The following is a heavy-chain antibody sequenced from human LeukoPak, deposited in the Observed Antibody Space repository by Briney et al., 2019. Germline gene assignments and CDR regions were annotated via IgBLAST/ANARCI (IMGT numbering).Heavy chain of an antibody. CDR2: ISSGGTMK. D-gene: IGHD2-15*01. CDR1: GFTFSSYE. Sequence: QSGGSLRLSCVASGFTFSSYEMNWARQAPGKGLEWISYISSGGTMKYYAGSVKGRFTISRDNARNSLSLQMNSLRAEDTAIYYCAREAAGSFDYWAPGTLVTASS. V-gene: IGHV3-48*03. CDR3: AREAAGSFDY. J-gene: IGHJ4*02.